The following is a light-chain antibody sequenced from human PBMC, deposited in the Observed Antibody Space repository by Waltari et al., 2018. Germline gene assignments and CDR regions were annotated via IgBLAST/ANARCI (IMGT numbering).Light chain of an antibody. J-gene: IGLJ2*01. V-gene: IGLV1-40*01. CDR1: SPNIGAGYD. CDR3: QSYDSSLSGSL. Sequence: QSVLTQPPSVSGAPGQRVTISCTGSSPNIGAGYDVQWYQQLPGTAPKLVIYGNSNRPSGAPDRFSGSKSGTSASLAITGLQAEDEADYYCQSYDSSLSGSLFGGGTKLTVL. CDR2: GNS.